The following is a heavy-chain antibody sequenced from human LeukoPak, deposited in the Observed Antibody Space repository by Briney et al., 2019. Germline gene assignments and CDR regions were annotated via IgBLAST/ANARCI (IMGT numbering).Heavy chain of an antibody. CDR3: ARLAYSSSSMFYYYYYMDV. J-gene: IGHJ6*03. D-gene: IGHD6-6*01. V-gene: IGHV4-4*09. CDR2: IYTSGST. CDR1: GGSISSYY. Sequence: SETLSLTCTVSGGSISSYYWSWIRQPPGKGLEGIGYIYTSGSTNYNPSLKSRVTISVDTSKNQFSLKLSSVTAADTAVYYCARLAYSSSSMFYYYYYMDVWGKGTTVTVSS.